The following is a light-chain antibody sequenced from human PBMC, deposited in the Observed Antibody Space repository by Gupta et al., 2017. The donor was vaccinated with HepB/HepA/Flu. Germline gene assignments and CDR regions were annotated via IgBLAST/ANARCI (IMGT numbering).Light chain of an antibody. CDR3: SSYTSSSTLG. V-gene: IGLV2-14*03. CDR1: SSDVGGYNY. CDR2: DVS. J-gene: IGLJ2*01. Sequence: QSALTPPAPVSGSPGPSITLSCTGTSSDVGGYNYVSWYQQHPGKAPKLMIYDVSKRPSGVSNRFSGSKSGNTASLTISGLQAEDEADYYCSSYTSSSTLGFGGGTKLTVL.